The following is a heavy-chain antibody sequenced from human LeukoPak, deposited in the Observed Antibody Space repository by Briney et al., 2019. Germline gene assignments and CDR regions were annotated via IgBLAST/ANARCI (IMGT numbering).Heavy chain of an antibody. D-gene: IGHD2-15*01. CDR3: ARDPEYCSGGSCYDFDY. CDR1: GFTVSSNY. V-gene: IGHV3-66*01. J-gene: IGHJ4*02. CDR2: IYSGGST. Sequence: GGSLRLSCAATGFTVSSNYMSWVRQAPGKGLEWVSVIYSGGSTYYADSVKGRFTISRDNSKNTLYLQVNSLRAEDTAVYYCARDPEYCSGGSCYDFDYWGQGTLVTVSS.